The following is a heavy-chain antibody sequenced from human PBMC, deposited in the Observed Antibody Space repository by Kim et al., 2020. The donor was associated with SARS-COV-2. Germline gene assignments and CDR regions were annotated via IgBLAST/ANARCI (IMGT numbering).Heavy chain of an antibody. CDR3: AKVGTSWLDY. J-gene: IGHJ4*02. D-gene: IGHD2-2*01. Sequence: STHHADTVKGRLTSSSDNSKNTLYLPMSSLRAEDTAVYYCAKVGTSWLDYWGQRTLVTVSS. CDR2: ST. V-gene: IGHV3-23*01.